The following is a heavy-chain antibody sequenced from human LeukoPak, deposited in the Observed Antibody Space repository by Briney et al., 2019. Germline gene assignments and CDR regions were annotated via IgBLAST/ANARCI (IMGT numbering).Heavy chain of an antibody. Sequence: GPSVKVSCKASGYSFSDYYMHWVRQAPGQGLEWMGWINPDSGGTKYAQKFQGRVTMTRDTSISTAYMELNRLRSDDTAVYYCARHYRDYWGQGTLVTVSS. CDR3: ARHYRDY. V-gene: IGHV1-2*02. CDR1: GYSFSDYY. J-gene: IGHJ4*02. D-gene: IGHD1-14*01. CDR2: INPDSGGT.